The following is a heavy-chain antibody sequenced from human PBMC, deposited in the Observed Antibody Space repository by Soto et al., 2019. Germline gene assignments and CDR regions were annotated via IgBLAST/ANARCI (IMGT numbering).Heavy chain of an antibody. Sequence: QVQLVQSGGDVKKPGASVTVSCKASGYTFTAYGVSWIRQVPGQGHEWLGWMNTYNGKTDHAQKFQGRVTMTTVPSASTAYLDPRSLNSNDTAVNYCARERLTMAGTKCFDYWGQGTLVTVSS. CDR3: ARERLTMAGTKCFDY. D-gene: IGHD3-10*01. V-gene: IGHV1-18*01. CDR2: MNTYNGKT. J-gene: IGHJ4*02. CDR1: GYTFTAYG.